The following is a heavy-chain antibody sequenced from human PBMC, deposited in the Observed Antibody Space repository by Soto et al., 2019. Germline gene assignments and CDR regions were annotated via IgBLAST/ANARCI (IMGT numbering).Heavy chain of an antibody. CDR3: ARGRSGDKVDY. V-gene: IGHV4-30-4*01. CDR2: IYTSGST. Sequence: QVQLQESGPGVVEPSQTLSLTCTVSGGSITNNGYFWSWIRQPPGSGLEWIGHIYTSGSTYSNPSPKSRLTISVDTSKNQFSLKLSSVTAADTAVYYCARGRSGDKVDYWGQGTLVTVAS. J-gene: IGHJ4*02. CDR1: GGSITNNGYF. D-gene: IGHD3-3*01.